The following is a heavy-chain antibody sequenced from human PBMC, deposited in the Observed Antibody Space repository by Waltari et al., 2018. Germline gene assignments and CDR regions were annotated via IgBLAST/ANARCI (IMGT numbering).Heavy chain of an antibody. V-gene: IGHV4-38-2*01. J-gene: IGHJ3*02. CDR3: ARSLEVVPYAFDI. D-gene: IGHD2-15*01. Sequence: QVQLQESGPGLVKPSETLSLTCAVSGYSISSGYYWGWIRQPPGKGLEWIGSIYHSGRTYYNPSLKSRVTISVDTSKTQFSLKLSSVTAADTAVYYCARSLEVVPYAFDIWGQGTMVTVSS. CDR2: IYHSGRT. CDR1: GYSISSGYY.